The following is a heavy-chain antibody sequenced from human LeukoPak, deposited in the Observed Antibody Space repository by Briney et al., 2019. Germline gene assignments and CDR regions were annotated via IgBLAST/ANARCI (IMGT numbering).Heavy chain of an antibody. CDR3: VNLGYSD. CDR2: IKNDGSDK. Sequence: GGSLRLSCAASGFTFSSFEMNWVRQAPGKGLEWVATIKNDGSDKYYVDSVKGRFTLSRDNAKNSVYLQMNSLRVEDTAVYYCVNLGYSDGGQGTLVTVSS. D-gene: IGHD5-12*01. J-gene: IGHJ4*02. V-gene: IGHV3-7*01. CDR1: GFTFSSFE.